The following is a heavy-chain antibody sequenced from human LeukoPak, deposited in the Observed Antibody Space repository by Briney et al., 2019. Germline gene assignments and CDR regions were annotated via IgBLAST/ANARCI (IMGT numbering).Heavy chain of an antibody. CDR1: GFTFRSYD. J-gene: IGHJ4*02. CDR3: ARDPIKYGSGSYGLDY. V-gene: IGHV3-48*03. D-gene: IGHD3-10*01. Sequence: GGSLRLSCAASGFTFRSYDMNWVRQAPGKGLEWVSYISSGGSTIYYADSVKGRFTISRDNAKNSLYLQMNSLRAEDTAVYYCARDPIKYGSGSYGLDYWGQGTLVTVSS. CDR2: ISSGGSTI.